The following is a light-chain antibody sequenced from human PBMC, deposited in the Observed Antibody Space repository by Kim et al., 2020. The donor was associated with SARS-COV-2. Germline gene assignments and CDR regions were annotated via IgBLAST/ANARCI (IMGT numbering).Light chain of an antibody. Sequence: GQRVTISCSGSSSNIGTNTVNWYQQLPGTAPKLLIYSNNQRPSGVPDRVSGSKSGTSASLAISGLQSEDEADYYCAAWDDSLSGPVFGGGTQLTVL. CDR2: SNN. CDR1: SSNIGTNT. V-gene: IGLV1-44*01. CDR3: AAWDDSLSGPV. J-gene: IGLJ3*02.